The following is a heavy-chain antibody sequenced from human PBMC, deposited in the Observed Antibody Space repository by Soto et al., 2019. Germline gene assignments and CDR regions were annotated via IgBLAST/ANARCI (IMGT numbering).Heavy chain of an antibody. J-gene: IGHJ4*02. CDR2: VYYNGST. CDR1: CGSVSGGSYY. Sequence: SETLSLTCPVSCGSVSGGSYYWTWIRQPPGKGLEWIGYVYYNGSTTYSPSLKSRVTISMDMSSNEFSLKLTSATAADTAVYYCARDIRGYSRAFDYWGQGALVPVSS. CDR3: ARDIRGYSRAFDY. V-gene: IGHV4-61*01. D-gene: IGHD5-18*01.